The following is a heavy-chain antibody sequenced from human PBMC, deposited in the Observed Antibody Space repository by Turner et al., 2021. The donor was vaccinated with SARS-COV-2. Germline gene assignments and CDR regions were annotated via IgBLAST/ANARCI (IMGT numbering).Heavy chain of an antibody. V-gene: IGHV3-48*03. Sequence: EVYLVESGGGMVQPAGSVSLSCAATGFIFSNYEMNGVRQAPGKGREWVEYISSRETVYYAESVKGRFTISREHVKNSVYLQMDSQRAEDTALYYCTRDSGSPGFDYWGRGTLVRVSS. CDR1: GFIFSNYE. CDR2: ISSRETV. CDR3: TRDSGSPGFDY. J-gene: IGHJ4*02. D-gene: IGHD3-10*01.